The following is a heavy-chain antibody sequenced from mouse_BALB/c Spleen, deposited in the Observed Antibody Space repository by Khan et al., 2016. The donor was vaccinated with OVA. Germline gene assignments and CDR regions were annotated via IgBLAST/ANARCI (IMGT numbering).Heavy chain of an antibody. CDR2: MSTYYGDT. CDR3: VRGSGESRFAY. V-gene: IGHV1S137*01. J-gene: IGHJ3*01. CDR1: GYTFTDYV. D-gene: IGHD1-3*01. Sequence: QVQLQQSGAELVRPGVSVKISCKGSGYTFTDYVMHWVKQSHAKSLEWIGVMSTYYGDTNHNQKFKGKATMTVDKSSSTAYMELARLTSEDSAIXYCVRGSGESRFAYWGQGTLVTVSA.